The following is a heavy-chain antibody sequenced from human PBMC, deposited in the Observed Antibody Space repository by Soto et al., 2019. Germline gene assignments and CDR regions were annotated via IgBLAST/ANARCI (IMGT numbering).Heavy chain of an antibody. D-gene: IGHD5-18*01. V-gene: IGHV3-30*18. Sequence: QVQLVESGGGVVHPGGSLRLSCVVSGFTLSNYGMHWVRQAPGKGLEWMAMISDDGTNKFYADSAKGRFTISRDNSKNTLYLQLKSLGIDDTAVYYCAKAGQSYGYKYGLDVWGQGTTVTVSS. CDR3: AKAGQSYGYKYGLDV. J-gene: IGHJ6*02. CDR2: ISDDGTNK. CDR1: GFTLSNYG.